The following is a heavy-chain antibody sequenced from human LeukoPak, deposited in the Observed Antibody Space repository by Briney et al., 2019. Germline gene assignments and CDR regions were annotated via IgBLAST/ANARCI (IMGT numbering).Heavy chain of an antibody. Sequence: GGSLRLSCAASGLIFSNYAMTWVRQAPGKGPEWVSAISGSGANTYYADSVKGRFTISRDNSKNTLYLQMNSLRAEDTAVYFCARDLTRWGVTLAGTFDYWGQGTLVTVSA. CDR2: ISGSGANT. D-gene: IGHD6-13*01. J-gene: IGHJ4*02. V-gene: IGHV3-23*01. CDR1: GLIFSNYA. CDR3: ARDLTRWGVTLAGTFDY.